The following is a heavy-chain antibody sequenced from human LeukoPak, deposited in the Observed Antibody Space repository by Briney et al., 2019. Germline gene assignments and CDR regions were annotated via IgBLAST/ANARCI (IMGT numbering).Heavy chain of an antibody. CDR3: ARANLRGSNYNWFDP. V-gene: IGHV1-69*08. J-gene: IGHJ5*02. CDR2: ITPVINTA. D-gene: IGHD1-26*01. Sequence: SVKVSCKTSGGTFLSHTFSWVRQAPGQGLEWMGKITPVINTANYAQTFQGRVSIYADKFTTTVYMDLSGLRPDDTAVYYCARANLRGSNYNWFDPWGQGTRVTVSS. CDR1: GGTFLSHT.